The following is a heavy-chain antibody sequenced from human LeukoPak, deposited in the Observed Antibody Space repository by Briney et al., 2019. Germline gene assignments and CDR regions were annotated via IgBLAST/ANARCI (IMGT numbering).Heavy chain of an antibody. CDR1: GYTFTGDY. D-gene: IGHD5-24*01. Sequence: ASVKVSCKASGYTFTGDYMHWVRQAPGQGLERMGWINPNSGGTSYAQKFQGRVTMTRDTSISTAYMELRRLRSDDTAVYYCARGAGRDGYNFGYWGQGTLVTVSS. J-gene: IGHJ4*02. CDR2: INPNSGGT. V-gene: IGHV1-2*02. CDR3: ARGAGRDGYNFGY.